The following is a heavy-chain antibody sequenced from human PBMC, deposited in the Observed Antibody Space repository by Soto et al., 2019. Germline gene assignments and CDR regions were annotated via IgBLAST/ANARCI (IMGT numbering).Heavy chain of an antibody. V-gene: IGHV3-33*01. Sequence: QVQLVQSGGGVVQPGRSLRLSCAASGFTFSSYGVHWVRQAPGKGLEWVALIWFDGSNTYYADSVKGRVTISRDNYKVALYVQMNSLRAEDEAVYYCARARYSTGNYYAFDYWGQGTLVTVSS. J-gene: IGHJ4*02. CDR2: IWFDGSNT. CDR1: GFTFSSYG. D-gene: IGHD1-26*01. CDR3: ARARYSTGNYYAFDY.